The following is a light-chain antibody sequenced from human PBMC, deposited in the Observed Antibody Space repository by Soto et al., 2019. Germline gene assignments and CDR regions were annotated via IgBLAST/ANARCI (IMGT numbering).Light chain of an antibody. CDR2: GAS. CDR1: QGISRY. Sequence: DIQMTQSPSSLSASVGDRVTITCRASQGISRYLAWYQQKTGKVPKLLIYGASTLHSGVPSRFSGSGSGTDFTHTINRLQPEDVATYYCQRYNSVPNTFGPGTKVDIK. J-gene: IGKJ3*01. V-gene: IGKV1-27*01. CDR3: QRYNSVPNT.